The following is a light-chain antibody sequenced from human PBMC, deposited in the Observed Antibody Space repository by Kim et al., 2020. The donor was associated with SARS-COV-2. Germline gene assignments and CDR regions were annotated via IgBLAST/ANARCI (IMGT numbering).Light chain of an antibody. J-gene: IGLJ2*01. Sequence: SHELTQPPSVSVSPGQTASITCSGDKLGDKYACWYQQKPGQSPVLVIYQDSKRPSGIPERFSGSNSGNTATLTISGTQAMDEADYYCQAWDSSRVVFGGGTQLTVL. CDR1: KLGDKY. V-gene: IGLV3-1*01. CDR3: QAWDSSRVV. CDR2: QDS.